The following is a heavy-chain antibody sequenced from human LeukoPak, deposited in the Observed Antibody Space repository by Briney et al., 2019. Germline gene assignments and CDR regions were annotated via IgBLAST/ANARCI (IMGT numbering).Heavy chain of an antibody. Sequence: ASVKVSCRASGGTFSSYAISWVRQAPGQGLEWMGGIIPIFGTANYAQKFQGRVTITTDESTSAAYMELSSLRSEDTAVYYCARTVDHSYYYMDVWGKGTTVTVSS. CDR3: ARTVDHSYYYMDV. D-gene: IGHD4-23*01. CDR1: GGTFSSYA. CDR2: IIPIFGTA. V-gene: IGHV1-69*05. J-gene: IGHJ6*03.